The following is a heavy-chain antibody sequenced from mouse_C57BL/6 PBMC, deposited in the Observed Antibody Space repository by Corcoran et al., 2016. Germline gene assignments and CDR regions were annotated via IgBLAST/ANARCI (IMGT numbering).Heavy chain of an antibody. CDR2: INPNNGGT. J-gene: IGHJ3*01. Sequence: EVQLQQSGPVLVKPGASVKMSCKASGYTFTDYYMNWVKQSHGKSLEWIGDINPNNGGTSYNQKFKGKATLTVDKSSSTAYMELRSLTSEDSAVYYCARNYYGSKFAYWGQGTLVTVSA. V-gene: IGHV1-26*01. D-gene: IGHD1-1*01. CDR3: ARNYYGSKFAY. CDR1: GYTFTDYY.